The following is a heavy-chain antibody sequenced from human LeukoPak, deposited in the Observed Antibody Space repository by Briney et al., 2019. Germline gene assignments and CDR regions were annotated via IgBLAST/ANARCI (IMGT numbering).Heavy chain of an antibody. V-gene: IGHV3-9*01. J-gene: IGHJ4*02. Sequence: PGGSLRLSCAASGFTFDDHAMHWVRQAPGRGLEWVSGISWNSGSIGYADSVKGRFTISRDNAKNSLYLQMNSLRAEDTALYYCAKVNTVAGGFDYWGQGTLVTVSS. D-gene: IGHD6-19*01. CDR3: AKVNTVAGGFDY. CDR2: ISWNSGSI. CDR1: GFTFDDHA.